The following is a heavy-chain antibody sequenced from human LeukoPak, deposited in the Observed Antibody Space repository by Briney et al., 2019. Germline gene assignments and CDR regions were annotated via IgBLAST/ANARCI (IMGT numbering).Heavy chain of an antibody. V-gene: IGHV1-69*06. D-gene: IGHD3-3*01. CDR2: INPIFGTA. Sequence: ASVKVSCKASGGTFSSYAISWVRQAPGQGLEWMGRINPIFGTANYAQKFQGRVTITADKSTSTAYMELSSLRSEDTAVYYCARDSGYDFWSGYYTLLGYWGQGTLVTVSS. CDR3: ARDSGYDFWSGYYTLLGY. J-gene: IGHJ4*02. CDR1: GGTFSSYA.